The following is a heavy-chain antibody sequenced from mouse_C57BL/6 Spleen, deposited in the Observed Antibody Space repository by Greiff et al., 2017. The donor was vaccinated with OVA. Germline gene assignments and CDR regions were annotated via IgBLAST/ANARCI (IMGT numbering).Heavy chain of an antibody. CDR3: ARSWEAAWFAY. Sequence: VQLVESGPELVKPGASVKISCKASGYAFSSSWMNWVKQRPGKGLEWIGRIYPGDGDTNYNGKFKGKATLTADKSSSTAYMQLSSLTSEDSAVYFCARSWEAAWFAYWGQGTLVTVSA. J-gene: IGHJ3*01. CDR2: IYPGDGDT. D-gene: IGHD4-1*01. CDR1: GYAFSSSW. V-gene: IGHV1-82*01.